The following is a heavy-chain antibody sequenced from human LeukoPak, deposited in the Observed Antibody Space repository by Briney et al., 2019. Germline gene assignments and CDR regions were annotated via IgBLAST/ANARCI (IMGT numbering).Heavy chain of an antibody. CDR3: ATRSSSWYGGYFDY. J-gene: IGHJ4*02. D-gene: IGHD6-13*01. Sequence: SETLSLTCTVSGGSISSSSYYWGWIRQPPGKGLEWIGSIYYSGSTYYNPSLKSRVTISVDTSKNQFSLKLSSVTAADTAVYYCATRSSSWYGGYFDYWGQGTLVTVSS. V-gene: IGHV4-39*07. CDR2: IYYSGST. CDR1: GGSISSSSYY.